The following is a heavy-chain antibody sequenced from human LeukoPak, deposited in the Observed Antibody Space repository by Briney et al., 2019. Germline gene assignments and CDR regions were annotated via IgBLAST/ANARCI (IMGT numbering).Heavy chain of an antibody. CDR3: ATATDGDSLIDY. D-gene: IGHD4-17*01. J-gene: IGHJ4*02. CDR1: GYTLTELS. Sequence: ASVKVSCKVSGYTLTELSMHWVRQAPGKGLERMGGFDPEDGETIYAQKFQGRVTMTEDTATDTAYLELSSLRSEDTAVYYCATATDGDSLIDYWGQGTLVTVSS. CDR2: FDPEDGET. V-gene: IGHV1-24*01.